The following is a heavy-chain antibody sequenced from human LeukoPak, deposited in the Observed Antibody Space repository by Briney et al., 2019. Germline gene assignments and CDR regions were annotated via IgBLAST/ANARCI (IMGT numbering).Heavy chain of an antibody. CDR3: ARERGGDYTNYYYYYMDI. V-gene: IGHV3-20*04. D-gene: IGHD4-11*01. J-gene: IGHJ6*03. CDR1: GFTFDDYG. CDR2: VNWNGIST. Sequence: PGGSLRLSCAASGFTFDDYGMSWVRQAPGRGLEWVSGVNWNGISTGYADSVKGRFTISRDNAKNSLYLQMNSLRAEDTALYYCARERGGDYTNYYYYYMDIWGKGTTVTVSS.